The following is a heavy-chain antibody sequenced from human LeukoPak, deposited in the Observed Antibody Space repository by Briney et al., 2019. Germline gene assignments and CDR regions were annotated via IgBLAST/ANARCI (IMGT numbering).Heavy chain of an antibody. V-gene: IGHV3-30*02. D-gene: IGHD2-21*01. CDR3: AKDIRLTNDYYYYMDV. Sequence: QSGGSLRLSCAASGFTFRNYGMHWVRQAPGKGLDWVAFIRYDGSGKSYADSVKGRFTISRDNSKNTLYLQLNSLRAEDTAVYYCAKDIRLTNDYYYYMDVWGKGTTVTVSS. CDR2: IRYDGSGK. CDR1: GFTFRNYG. J-gene: IGHJ6*03.